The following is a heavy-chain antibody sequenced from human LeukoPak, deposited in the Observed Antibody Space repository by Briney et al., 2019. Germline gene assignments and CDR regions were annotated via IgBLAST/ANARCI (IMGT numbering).Heavy chain of an antibody. D-gene: IGHD3-22*01. CDR1: GFTFSSYG. V-gene: IGHV3-30*02. Sequence: GGSLRLSCAASGFTFSSYGMHWVRQAPGKGLEWVAFIRYDGSNKYYADSVKGRFTISRDNSKNTLYLQMNSLRAEDTAVYYCAKWRAHYDSSGYYYYYYYYMDVWGKGTTVTISS. J-gene: IGHJ6*03. CDR2: IRYDGSNK. CDR3: AKWRAHYDSSGYYYYYYYYMDV.